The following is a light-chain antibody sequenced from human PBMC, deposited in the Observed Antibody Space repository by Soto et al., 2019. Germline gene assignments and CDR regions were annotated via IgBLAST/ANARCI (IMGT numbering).Light chain of an antibody. CDR3: SSYTTSSSYV. CDR1: ISDVGGYNY. J-gene: IGLJ1*01. CDR2: DVT. V-gene: IGLV2-14*01. Sequence: QSLLTQTSSVSGSPGQSITISCTGTISDVGGYNYVSWYQQHPGKAPKPMIYDVTSRPSGVSYRFSGSKSGNTASLTISGLQAEDEADYYCSSYTTSSSYVFGTGTKVTVL.